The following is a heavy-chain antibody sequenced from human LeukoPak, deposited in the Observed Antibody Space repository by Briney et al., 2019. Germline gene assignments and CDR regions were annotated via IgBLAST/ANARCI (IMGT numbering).Heavy chain of an antibody. D-gene: IGHD3-16*02. J-gene: IGHJ4*02. CDR1: GFTFSDYY. V-gene: IGHV3-11*01. CDR2: ISSSGSTI. Sequence: GGSLRLSCAASGFTFSDYYMSWIRQAPGKGLEWVSYISSSGSTIYYADSVKGRFTISRDNAKNSLYLQMNSLRAEDTAVYYCARDTGGDYVWGSYRYYFDYWGQGTLATVSS. CDR3: ARDTGGDYVWGSYRYYFDY.